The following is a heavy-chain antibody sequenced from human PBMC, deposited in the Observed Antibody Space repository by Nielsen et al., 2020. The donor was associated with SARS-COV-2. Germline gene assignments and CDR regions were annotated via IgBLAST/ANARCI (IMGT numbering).Heavy chain of an antibody. V-gene: IGHV4-59*08. Sequence: WIRQPPGKGLEWIGYIYYIGSTNYNPSLKSRVTISVDSSKNQFSLKLSSVTAADTAVYYCARHRSYCSSTSCYHPPNWYFDLWGRGTLVTVSS. D-gene: IGHD2-2*01. CDR2: IYYIGST. J-gene: IGHJ2*01. CDR3: ARHRSYCSSTSCYHPPNWYFDL.